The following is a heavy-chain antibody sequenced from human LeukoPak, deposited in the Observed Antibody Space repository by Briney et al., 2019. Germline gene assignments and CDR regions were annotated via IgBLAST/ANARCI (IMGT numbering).Heavy chain of an antibody. V-gene: IGHV1-69*13. CDR3: ARGKFQLYAFDI. CDR1: GGTFSSYA. Sequence: SVKVSCKASGGTFSSYAISWVRQAPGQGLEWMGGIIPIFGTANYAQKFQGRVTITADESTSTAYMELSSLRSEDTAVYDCARGKFQLYAFDIWGQGTMVTVSS. J-gene: IGHJ3*02. CDR2: IIPIFGTA.